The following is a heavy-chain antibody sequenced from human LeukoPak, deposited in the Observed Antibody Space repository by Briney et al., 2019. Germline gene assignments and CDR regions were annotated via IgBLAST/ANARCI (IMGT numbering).Heavy chain of an antibody. CDR1: GGSISSYY. Sequence: PSETLSLTCTVSGGSISSYYWSWIRQPPGKGLEWIGYIYYSGSTNYNPSLKSRVTISVDTSKNQFSLKLSSVTAADTAVYYCAGVKRLRGAFDIWGQGTMVTVSS. CDR2: IYYSGST. V-gene: IGHV4-59*01. J-gene: IGHJ3*02. D-gene: IGHD6-25*01. CDR3: AGVKRLRGAFDI.